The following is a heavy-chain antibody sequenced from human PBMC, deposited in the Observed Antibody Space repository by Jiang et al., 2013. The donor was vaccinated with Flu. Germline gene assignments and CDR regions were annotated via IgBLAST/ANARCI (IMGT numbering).Heavy chain of an antibody. CDR1: GFTFSSYA. CDR2: FKSKADGGTI. D-gene: IGHD3-16*02. Sequence: ASGFTFSSYAMHWVRQAPGKGLEWVGRFKSKADGGTIDYAAPVKGRFTISRDDSKTTLYLQMNSLKTEDTAVYYCTIDRLGDIQFLHWGQGTLVTVSS. CDR3: TIDRLGDIQFLH. V-gene: IGHV3-15*01. J-gene: IGHJ1*01.